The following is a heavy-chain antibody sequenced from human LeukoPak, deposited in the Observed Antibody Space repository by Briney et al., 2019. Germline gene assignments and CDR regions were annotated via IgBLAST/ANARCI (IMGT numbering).Heavy chain of an antibody. CDR3: ARLIHDYTNYFDY. D-gene: IGHD4-11*01. CDR2: INPSGGST. CDR1: GYTFTSYY. J-gene: IGHJ4*02. Sequence: ASVKVSCKASGYTFTSYYIHWVRQVPGQGPEWMGIINPSGGSTTYAQKFQGRVTMTRDTSTSTVNMELSSLRSEDTAVYYCARLIHDYTNYFDYWGQGTLVTVSS. V-gene: IGHV1-46*01.